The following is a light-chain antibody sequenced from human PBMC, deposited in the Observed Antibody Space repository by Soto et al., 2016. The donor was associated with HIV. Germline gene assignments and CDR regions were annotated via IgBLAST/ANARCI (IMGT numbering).Light chain of an antibody. J-gene: IGLJ2*01. CDR1: NVGSKS. CDR3: QVWDSGSDPVV. V-gene: IGLV3-21*03. CDR2: DDS. Sequence: SYVLTQPPSVSVAPGKTARITCGGTNVGSKSVYWYQQKPGQAPVLVVYDDSDRPSGIPERFSGSNSGNTATLTISRVDIGDEADYYCQVWDSGSDPVVFGGGTKLTVL.